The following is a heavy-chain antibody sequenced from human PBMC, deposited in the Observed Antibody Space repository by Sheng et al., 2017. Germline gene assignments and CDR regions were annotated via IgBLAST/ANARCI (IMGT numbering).Heavy chain of an antibody. CDR2: ITGSGGSS. CDR3: AKVSAESWFGEFPES. CDR1: GFTYNKYA. V-gene: IGHV3-23*04. J-gene: IGHJ5*02. Sequence: EVQLVESGGGLVQPGGSLRLSCAASGFTYNKYAMAWVRQPPGKGLEWVSFITGSGGSSNYADSVKGRFTMSRDNSKNTLFLQMHSLRADDTATYYCAKVSAESWFGEFPESWGQGTLVTVSS. D-gene: IGHD3-10*01.